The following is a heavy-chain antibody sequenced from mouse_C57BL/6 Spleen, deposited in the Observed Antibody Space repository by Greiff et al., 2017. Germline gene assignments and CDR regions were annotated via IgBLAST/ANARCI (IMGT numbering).Heavy chain of an antibody. Sequence: VKLQESGAELVKPGASVKISCKASGYAFSSYWMNWVKQRPGKGLEWIGQIYPGDGDTNYNGKFTGKATLTADKSSSTAYMQLSSLTSEDSAVYFCARGCLYYYDDVYFDYWGQGTTLTVSS. CDR3: ARGCLYYYDDVYFDY. V-gene: IGHV1-80*01. J-gene: IGHJ2*01. CDR1: GYAFSSYW. D-gene: IGHD2-4*01. CDR2: IYPGDGDT.